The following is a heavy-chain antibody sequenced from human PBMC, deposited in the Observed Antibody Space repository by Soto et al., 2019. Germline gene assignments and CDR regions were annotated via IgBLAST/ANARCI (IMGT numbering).Heavy chain of an antibody. CDR3: ARTVLLVRGASYNWLDP. V-gene: IGHV1-69*13. CDR2: IIPIFGTA. D-gene: IGHD3-10*01. CDR1: GGTFSSYA. Sequence: SVKVSCKASGGTFSSYAISWVRQAPGQGLEWMGGIIPIFGTANYAQKFQGRVTITADESTSTAYMELSSLRSEDTAVYYCARTVLLVRGASYNWLDPWGQGNLVTVYS. J-gene: IGHJ5*02.